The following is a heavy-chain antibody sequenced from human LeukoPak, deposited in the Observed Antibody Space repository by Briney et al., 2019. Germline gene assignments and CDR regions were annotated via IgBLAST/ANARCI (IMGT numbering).Heavy chain of an antibody. CDR2: IYPDDSDT. CDR3: ARHLGYCSGGSCYYPRWASGRDYYYGMDV. J-gene: IGHJ6*02. CDR1: EYRSPSYW. Sequence: GESLKISCKESEYRSPSYWIGWVRQMSGRGLEWMGMIYPDDSDTRYSPSFEGQVTISADKSISTAYLQWSSLKASDTAMYYCARHLGYCSGGSCYYPRWASGRDYYYGMDVWGQGTTVTVSS. D-gene: IGHD2-15*01. V-gene: IGHV5-51*01.